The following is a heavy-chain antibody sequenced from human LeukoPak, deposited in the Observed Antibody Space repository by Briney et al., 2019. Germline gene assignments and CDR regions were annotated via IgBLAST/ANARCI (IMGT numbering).Heavy chain of an antibody. CDR1: GFTFDDYA. J-gene: IGHJ4*02. CDR2: ISWNSGSI. V-gene: IGHV3-9*01. D-gene: IGHD6-19*01. Sequence: GRSLRLSCAASGFTFDDYAMHWVRQAPGKGLEWASGISWNSGSIGYADSVKGRFTNSRDNAKNSLYLQMNSLRAEDTALYYCAKDAYSSGWSYYFDYWGQGTLVTVSS. CDR3: AKDAYSSGWSYYFDY.